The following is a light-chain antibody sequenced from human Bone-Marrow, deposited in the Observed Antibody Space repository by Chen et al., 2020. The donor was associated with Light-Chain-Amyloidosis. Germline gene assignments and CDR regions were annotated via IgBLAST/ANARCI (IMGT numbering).Light chain of an antibody. CDR2: AVS. V-gene: IGLV2-14*01. CDR3: SSFTSSSSNV. CDR1: SGDVGTYNY. J-gene: IGLJ1*01. Sequence: QSALPQPASVSGSPGQSITMPCTGTSGDVGTYNYVSWYQQQPGKAPKVMIYAVSNRPSGVSNRFSGSKSGHTASLHISGLQAEDEADYYCSSFTSSSSNVFGPGTKVTVL.